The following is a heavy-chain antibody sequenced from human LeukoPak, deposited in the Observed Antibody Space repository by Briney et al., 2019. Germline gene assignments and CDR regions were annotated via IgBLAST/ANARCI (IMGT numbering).Heavy chain of an antibody. Sequence: PSQTLSLTCTVSGGSISSGSYYWSWIRQPAGKGLEWIGRIYTSGSTNYNPSLKSRVTISVDTSKNQFSLKLSSVTAADTAVYYCARESNGDFDYWGQGTLVTVSS. D-gene: IGHD2-8*01. J-gene: IGHJ4*02. CDR3: ARESNGDFDY. CDR2: IYTSGST. V-gene: IGHV4-61*02. CDR1: GGSISSGSYY.